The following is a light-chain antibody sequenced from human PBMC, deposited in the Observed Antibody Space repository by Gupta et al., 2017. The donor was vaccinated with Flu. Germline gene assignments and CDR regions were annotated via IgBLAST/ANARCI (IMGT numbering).Light chain of an antibody. CDR2: EVT. Sequence: ITISCTGTSSDVGGYNYVSWYQQHPGKAPKLMIYEVTKRPSGVSNRFSGSKSGNTASLTTSGLQAEDEADYYCSSYTTSSTPYVFGTGTKLTVL. CDR3: SSYTTSSTPYV. J-gene: IGLJ1*01. CDR1: SSDVGGYNY. V-gene: IGLV2-14*01.